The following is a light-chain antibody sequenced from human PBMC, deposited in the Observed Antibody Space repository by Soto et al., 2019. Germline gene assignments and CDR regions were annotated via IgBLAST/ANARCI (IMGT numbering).Light chain of an antibody. Sequence: QPVLTQSPSASASLGASVKSTCTLSSGYSTYGIAWHQQQPEKGPRFLMKLNSDGSHNKGDGIPDRFSGSSSGAERYLTISSLQLEDEADYYCQTWGTGIWVFGGETKVTVL. CDR3: QTWGTGIWV. CDR1: SGYSTYG. V-gene: IGLV4-69*01. CDR2: LNSDGSH. J-gene: IGLJ3*02.